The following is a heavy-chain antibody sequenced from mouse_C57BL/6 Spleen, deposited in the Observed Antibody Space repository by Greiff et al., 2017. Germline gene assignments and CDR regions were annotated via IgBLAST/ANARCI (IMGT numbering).Heavy chain of an antibody. V-gene: IGHV1-39*01. CDR2: FNPNYGTT. CDR1: GYSFTDYN. CDR3: ARAGNDYDGLFAY. J-gene: IGHJ3*01. Sequence: EVQRVESGPELVKPGASVKISCKASGYSFTDYNMNWVKQSNGKCLEWIGVFNPNYGTTSYNQKFKGKATLTVDQSSSTAYMQLNSLTSEDSAVYYCARAGNDYDGLFAYWGQGTLVTVSA. D-gene: IGHD2-4*01.